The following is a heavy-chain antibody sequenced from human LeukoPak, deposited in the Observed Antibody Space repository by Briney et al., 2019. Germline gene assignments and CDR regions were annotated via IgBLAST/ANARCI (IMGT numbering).Heavy chain of an antibody. V-gene: IGHV1-8*01. CDR1: GYTFTSYD. Sequence: GASVKASCKASGYTFTSYDINWVRQATGQGLEWMGWMNPNSGNTGYAQKFQGRVTMTRNTSISTAYMELSSLRSEDTAVYYCASCSGGSCYDPWFDPWGQGTLVTVSS. CDR3: ASCSGGSCYDPWFDP. D-gene: IGHD2-15*01. J-gene: IGHJ5*02. CDR2: MNPNSGNT.